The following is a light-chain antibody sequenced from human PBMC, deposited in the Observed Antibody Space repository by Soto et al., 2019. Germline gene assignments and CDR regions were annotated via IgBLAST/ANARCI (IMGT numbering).Light chain of an antibody. CDR1: QSINRW. J-gene: IGKJ1*01. Sequence: DIQMTQSPSTLSASLGYRVNIICRASQSINRWLAWYQQKPGKAPKLLIYDASTLESGVPSRFSGSGSGTEFTLTISSLQPDDAATYYCQEYNSVWTFGQGTKVDIK. V-gene: IGKV1-5*02. CDR2: DAS. CDR3: QEYNSVWT.